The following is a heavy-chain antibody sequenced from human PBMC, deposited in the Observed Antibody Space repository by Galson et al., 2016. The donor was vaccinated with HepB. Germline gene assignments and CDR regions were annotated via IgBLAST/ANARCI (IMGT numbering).Heavy chain of an antibody. D-gene: IGHD3-22*01. CDR2: IYPGDSDT. CDR1: GYSFITYW. V-gene: IGHV5-51*01. CDR3: ARGLDSRGYLGGAFDI. J-gene: IGHJ3*02. Sequence: QSGAEVKKPGESLKISCKGSGYSFITYWIGWVRQTPGKGLEWLGVIYPGDSDTRYGTSLQGQVTISADKSINTAYLQWSSLKPSDTAMYFCARGLDSRGYLGGAFDIWGQGTLVTVSS.